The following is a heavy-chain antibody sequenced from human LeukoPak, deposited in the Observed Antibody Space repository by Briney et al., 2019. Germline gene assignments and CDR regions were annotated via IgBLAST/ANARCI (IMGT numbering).Heavy chain of an antibody. J-gene: IGHJ4*02. CDR2: ISYDGSNK. Sequence: GGSLRLSCAASGFTFSSYAMHWVRQAPGKGLEWVAVISYDGSNKYYADSVKGRFTISRDNSKNTLYLQMNSLRAEDTAVYYCARDLERGVVVGYFDYWGQGTLVTVSS. V-gene: IGHV3-30-3*01. D-gene: IGHD2-2*01. CDR3: ARDLERGVVVGYFDY. CDR1: GFTFSSYA.